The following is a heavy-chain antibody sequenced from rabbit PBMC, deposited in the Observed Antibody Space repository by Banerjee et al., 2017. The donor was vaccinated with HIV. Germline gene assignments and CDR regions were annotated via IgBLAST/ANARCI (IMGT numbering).Heavy chain of an antibody. J-gene: IGHJ4*01. CDR2: IDPVFGST. CDR1: GFDFNNYG. Sequence: EESGGDLVKPGASLTLTCKASGFDFNNYGVNWVRQAPGKGLEWIGYIDPVFGSTYYASWVNGRFTISSHNAQNTLYLQLNSLTATDTATYFCVSWGVNFNLWGPGTLVTVS. V-gene: IGHV1S47*01. D-gene: IGHD4-1*01. CDR3: VSWGVNFNL.